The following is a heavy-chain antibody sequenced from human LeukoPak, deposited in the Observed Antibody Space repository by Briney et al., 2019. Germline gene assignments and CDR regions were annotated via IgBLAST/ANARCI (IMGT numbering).Heavy chain of an antibody. CDR1: RFTFSSYG. CDR3: ARANNFDY. D-gene: IGHD4/OR15-4a*01. J-gene: IGHJ4*02. CDR2: ISYDGSNK. V-gene: IGHV3-30*03. Sequence: PGRSLRLSCAASRFTFSSYGMHWVRQAPGKGLEWVAVISYDGSNKYYADSVKGRFTISRDNAKNTLYLQMSSLRVEDTAVYSCARANNFDYWGQGTLVTVSS.